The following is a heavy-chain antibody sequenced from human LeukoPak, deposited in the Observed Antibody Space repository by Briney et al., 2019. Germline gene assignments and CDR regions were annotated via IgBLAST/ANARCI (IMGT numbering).Heavy chain of an antibody. V-gene: IGHV4-31*03. CDR1: GGSISSGGYY. CDR3: ARNPTIRYFDWLLPDYYYYGMDV. D-gene: IGHD3-9*01. Sequence: PSETLSLTCTVSGGSISSGGYYWSWIRQHPGKGLEWIGYIYYSGSTYYNPSLKSRVTISVDTSKNQFSLKLSSVTAADTAVYYCARNPTIRYFDWLLPDYYYYGMDVWGQGTTVTVSS. J-gene: IGHJ6*02. CDR2: IYYSGST.